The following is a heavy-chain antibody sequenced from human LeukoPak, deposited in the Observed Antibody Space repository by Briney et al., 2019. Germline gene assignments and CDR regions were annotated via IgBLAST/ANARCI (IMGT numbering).Heavy chain of an antibody. CDR3: AKDIGGIAVAGS. V-gene: IGHV3-30*18. CDR2: ISYDRSNK. Sequence: GSSLRLSCAASGFTFRSYGMHWVHQAPGKGLEWVEVISYDRSNKYYAVSVKGRFTNSRDNSKNTLYLQMNSLGAEDTAVYYCAKDIGGIAVAGSWGQGTLVTVSS. D-gene: IGHD6-19*01. CDR1: GFTFRSYG. J-gene: IGHJ5*02.